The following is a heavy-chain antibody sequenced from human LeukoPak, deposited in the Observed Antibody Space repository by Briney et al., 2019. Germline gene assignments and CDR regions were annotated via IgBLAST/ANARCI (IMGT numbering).Heavy chain of an antibody. Sequence: SETLSLTCTVSGGSISSYYWSWIRRPPGKGLEWIGYLSKSGNTNYSPSLKSRVTIFGDTSKNQFFLKLSSVTAADTAMYYCARARYVNSFYAFDIWGQGTLVTVSS. V-gene: IGHV4-59*01. D-gene: IGHD3-9*01. CDR2: LSKSGNT. J-gene: IGHJ3*02. CDR1: GGSISSYY. CDR3: ARARYVNSFYAFDI.